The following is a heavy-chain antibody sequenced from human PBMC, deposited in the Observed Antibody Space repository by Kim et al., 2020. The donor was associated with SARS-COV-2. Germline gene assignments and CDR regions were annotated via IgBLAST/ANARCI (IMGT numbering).Heavy chain of an antibody. CDR1: GGSISSYY. D-gene: IGHD6-13*01. Sequence: SETLSLTCTVSGGSISSYYWSWIRQPPGKGLEWIGYIYYSGSTNYNPSLKSRVTISVDTSKNQFSLKLSSVTAADTAVYYCARTSEQTYYYYGMDVWGQGTTVTVSS. CDR3: ARTSEQTYYYYGMDV. V-gene: IGHV4-59*01. J-gene: IGHJ6*02. CDR2: IYYSGST.